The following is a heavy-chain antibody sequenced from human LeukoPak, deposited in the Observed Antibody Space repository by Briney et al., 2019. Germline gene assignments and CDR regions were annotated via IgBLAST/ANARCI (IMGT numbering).Heavy chain of an antibody. Sequence: GGSLRLSCAASGFTFSGYSLNWVRQAPGKGLEWVSSISSGSGYIYYADSVKGRFTISRDNAKTSLYPQMNSLRAEDTAVYYCARDGEGTSLSFFDYWGLGTLVTVSA. CDR1: GFTFSGYS. D-gene: IGHD3-10*01. J-gene: IGHJ4*02. CDR3: ARDGEGTSLSFFDY. CDR2: ISSGSGYI. V-gene: IGHV3-21*01.